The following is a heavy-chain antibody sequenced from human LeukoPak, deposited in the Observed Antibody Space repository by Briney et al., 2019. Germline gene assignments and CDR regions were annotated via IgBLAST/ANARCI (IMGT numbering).Heavy chain of an antibody. V-gene: IGHV1-18*01. Sequence: GASVKVSCKASGYTFTSYGISWVRQAPGQGLEWMGWISAYNGNTNYAQKLQGRVTMTTDTSTSTAYMELRSLRSDDTAVYYCARDRWGRGYSYGYEYWGQGTLVTVSS. D-gene: IGHD5-18*01. CDR2: ISAYNGNT. J-gene: IGHJ4*02. CDR1: GYTFTSYG. CDR3: ARDRWGRGYSYGYEY.